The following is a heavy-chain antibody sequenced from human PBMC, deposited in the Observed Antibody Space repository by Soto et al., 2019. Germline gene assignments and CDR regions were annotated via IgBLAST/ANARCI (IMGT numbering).Heavy chain of an antibody. V-gene: IGHV1-3*01. CDR2: INAANGDT. J-gene: IGHJ1*01. D-gene: IGHD2-2*01. Sequence: GASVKVSCKASGYTFTSYGIHWVRQAPGQRLEWMGWINAANGDTKYSPKFQGRVTITRDTSASTAYMELSSLRSEDTAVYYCARGADIVVVPAARYFQHWGQGTLVTVSS. CDR3: ARGADIVVVPAARYFQH. CDR1: GYTFTSYG.